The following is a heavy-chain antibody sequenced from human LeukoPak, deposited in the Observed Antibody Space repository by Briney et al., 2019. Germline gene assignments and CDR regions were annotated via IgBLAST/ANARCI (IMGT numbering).Heavy chain of an antibody. CDR3: AGPGDGAFEI. V-gene: IGHV1-69*02. D-gene: IGHD5-24*01. Sequence: SVKVSCKASGGTVTSYKITWLRQAPGQGLEWRGAITPTLGVPSYVQKFQGRVSITADRLTSTAYMELSSLSSEDTAVYYCAGPGDGAFEIWGQGTMVTVSS. CDR2: ITPTLGVP. J-gene: IGHJ3*02. CDR1: GGTVTSYK.